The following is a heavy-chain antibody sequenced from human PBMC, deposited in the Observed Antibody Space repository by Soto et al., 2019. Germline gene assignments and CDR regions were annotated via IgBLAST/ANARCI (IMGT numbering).Heavy chain of an antibody. Sequence: QVQLVQSGAEVKKPGASVKVSCKTSGYTFTNYYMHWMRRAPGQGLEWVGIINPSASTIYAQKFQGRVTMTRDTSTSTVYMELSSLRSEDTAVYYCVAESPRAYYFDHWGQGTLVTVSS. J-gene: IGHJ4*02. V-gene: IGHV1-46*01. CDR2: INPSAST. CDR1: GYTFTNYY. CDR3: VAESPRAYYFDH.